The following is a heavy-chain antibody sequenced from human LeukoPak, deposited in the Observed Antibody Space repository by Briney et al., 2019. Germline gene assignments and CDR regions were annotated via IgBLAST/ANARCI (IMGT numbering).Heavy chain of an antibody. Sequence: GGTLRLSCAASGFTFSSYGMSWVRQAPGKGLEWVSAISGSGGSTYYADSVKGRFTISRDNSKNTLYLQMNSLRAEDTAVYYCAKDGYIVATGHWFDPWGQGTLVTVSS. J-gene: IGHJ5*02. CDR2: ISGSGGST. D-gene: IGHD5-12*01. CDR1: GFTFSSYG. CDR3: AKDGYIVATGHWFDP. V-gene: IGHV3-23*01.